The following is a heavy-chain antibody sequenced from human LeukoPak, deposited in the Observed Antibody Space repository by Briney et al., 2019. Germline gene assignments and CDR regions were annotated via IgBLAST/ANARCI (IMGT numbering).Heavy chain of an antibody. D-gene: IGHD5-12*01. J-gene: IGHJ4*02. CDR1: GGSISSSSYY. Sequence: SETLSLTCTVSGGSISSSSYYWGWIRQPPGKGLEWIGSIYYSGSTYYNPSLKSRVTISVDTSKNQFSLKLSSVTAADTAVYYCEVATMKYYFDYWGQGTLVTVSS. V-gene: IGHV4-39*07. CDR2: IYYSGST. CDR3: EVATMKYYFDY.